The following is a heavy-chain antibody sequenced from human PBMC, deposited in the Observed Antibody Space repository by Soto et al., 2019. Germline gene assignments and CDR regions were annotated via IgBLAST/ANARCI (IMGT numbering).Heavy chain of an antibody. V-gene: IGHV3-30*03. D-gene: IGHD2-15*01. CDR1: GFTFSSYG. J-gene: IGHJ3*01. Sequence: GGSLRLSCAASGFTFSSYGMHWVRQAPGKGLEWVAVISYDGSNKYYADSVKGRFTIFRDNSKNTLYLQMNSLRAEDTAVYYCARRGSRWGRGTKVTVSS. CDR3: ARRGSR. CDR2: ISYDGSNK.